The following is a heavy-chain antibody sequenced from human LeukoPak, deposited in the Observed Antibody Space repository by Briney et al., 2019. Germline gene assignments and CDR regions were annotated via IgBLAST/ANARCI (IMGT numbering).Heavy chain of an antibody. CDR2: FYYSGST. Sequence: SQTLSLTCTVSGGVLSSGGYYWSWLRQHPGKGLEWVGYFYYSGSTYYNPSLKSRVTISVDTSKHQFSLKLSSVTAADTAVYYCARHRVVGWWELSDFDYWGQGTLVTVSS. D-gene: IGHD1-26*01. V-gene: IGHV4-31*03. CDR3: ARHRVVGWWELSDFDY. J-gene: IGHJ4*02. CDR1: GGVLSSGGYY.